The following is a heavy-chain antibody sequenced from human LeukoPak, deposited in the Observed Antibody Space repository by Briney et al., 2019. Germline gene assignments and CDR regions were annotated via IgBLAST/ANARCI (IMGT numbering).Heavy chain of an antibody. CDR2: ISGSGGST. J-gene: IGHJ4*02. CDR3: AKIAVAAYYFDY. Sequence: ETLSLTCAVYGGSFSGYYWSWIRQPPGKGLEWVSAISGSGGSTYYADSVKGRFTISRDNSKNTLYLQMNSLRAEDTAVYYCAKIAVAAYYFDYWGQGTLVTVSS. V-gene: IGHV3-23*01. CDR1: GGSFSGYY. D-gene: IGHD6-19*01.